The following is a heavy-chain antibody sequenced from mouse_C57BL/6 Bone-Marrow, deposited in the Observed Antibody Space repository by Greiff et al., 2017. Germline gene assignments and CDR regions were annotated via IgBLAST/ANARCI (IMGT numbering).Heavy chain of an antibody. CDR1: GFTFSDYY. CDR2: ISNGGGST. V-gene: IGHV5-12*01. CDR3: ARYDYDEAY. J-gene: IGHJ3*01. Sequence: EVQVVESGGGLVQPGGSLKLSCAASGFTFSDYYMYWVRQTPEKRLEWVAYISNGGGSTYYPDTVKGRFTITRDNAKNTLYLQMSRLKSEDTAMYYCARYDYDEAYWGQGTLVTVSA. D-gene: IGHD2-4*01.